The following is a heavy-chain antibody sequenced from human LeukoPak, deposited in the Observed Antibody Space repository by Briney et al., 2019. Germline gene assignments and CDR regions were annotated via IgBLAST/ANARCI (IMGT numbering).Heavy chain of an antibody. CDR2: IYYSGST. Sequence: PSETLSLTCTVSGGSISSYYWSWIRQPPGKGLEWIGYIYYSGSTNYNPSLKSRVTISVDTSKNQFSLKLSSVTAADTAVYYCARYSSSWYDRRYYFDYWGQGTLVTVSS. CDR1: GGSISSYY. D-gene: IGHD6-13*01. J-gene: IGHJ4*02. CDR3: ARYSSSWYDRRYYFDY. V-gene: IGHV4-59*08.